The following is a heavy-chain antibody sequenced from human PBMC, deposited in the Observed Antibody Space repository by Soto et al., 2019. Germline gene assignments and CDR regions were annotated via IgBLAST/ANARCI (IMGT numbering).Heavy chain of an antibody. CDR1: GFTFSSYG. Sequence: PGGSLRLSCAASGFTFSSYGMGWVRQAPGKGLEWVSAISGSGGSTYYADSVKGRFTISRDNSKNTLYLQMNSLRAEDTAVYYCAKDPVRGVIRTGSSYFDYWGQGTLVTVSS. CDR2: ISGSGGST. CDR3: AKDPVRGVIRTGSSYFDY. V-gene: IGHV3-23*01. J-gene: IGHJ4*02. D-gene: IGHD3-10*02.